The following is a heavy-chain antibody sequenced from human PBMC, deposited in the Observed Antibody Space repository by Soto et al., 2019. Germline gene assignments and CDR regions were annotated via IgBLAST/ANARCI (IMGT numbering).Heavy chain of an antibody. CDR1: GFTFSSYA. CDR2: ISYDGSNK. Sequence: QVQLVESGGGVVQPGRSLRLSCAASGFTFSSYAMHWVRQAPGKGLEWVAVISYDGSNKYYADSVKGRFTISRDNSKNTLYLQMNSLRAEDTAVYYCARSGYSGYRYGMDVWGQGTTVTVSS. V-gene: IGHV3-30-3*01. CDR3: ARSGYSGYRYGMDV. J-gene: IGHJ6*02. D-gene: IGHD5-12*01.